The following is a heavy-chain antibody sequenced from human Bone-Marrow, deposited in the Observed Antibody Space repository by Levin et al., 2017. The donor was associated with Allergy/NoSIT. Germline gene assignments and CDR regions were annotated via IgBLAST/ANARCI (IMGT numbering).Heavy chain of an antibody. CDR1: GFTFMTHS. V-gene: IGHV3-48*01. CDR3: TREAAAAY. D-gene: IGHD6-13*01. Sequence: GGSLRLSCAASGFTFMTHSMNWVRQAPGKGLEWISYISSTGNTLHYADSVKGRFTISRDNAKTSVYLQMNSLRVEDTAVYYCTREAAAAYWGQGTLVTVSS. CDR2: ISSTGNTL. J-gene: IGHJ4*02.